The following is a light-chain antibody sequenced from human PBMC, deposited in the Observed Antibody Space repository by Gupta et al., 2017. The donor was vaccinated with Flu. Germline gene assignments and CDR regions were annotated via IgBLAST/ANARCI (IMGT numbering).Light chain of an antibody. CDR1: SSNIGSNY. J-gene: IGLJ1*01. CDR3: AAWDDSLSDSFYV. Sequence: QSVLTQPPSASGTPGQRVTISCSGSSSNIGSNYVYWYQQLPGTAPKLLIYRNNQRPSGVPDRFSGSKSGTSASLAISGLRSEDEADYYCAAWDDSLSDSFYVFGTGTKVTVL. V-gene: IGLV1-47*01. CDR2: RNN.